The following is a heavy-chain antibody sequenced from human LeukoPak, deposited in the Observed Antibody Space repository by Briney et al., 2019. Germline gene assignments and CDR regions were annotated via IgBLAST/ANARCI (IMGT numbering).Heavy chain of an antibody. CDR1: GYTFTVYY. CDR2: INPNSGGT. D-gene: IGHD6-13*01. CDR3: AREDSAGIAAAGTCYYGMDV. Sequence: ASVTVSCTASGYTFTVYYMHWVRQAPGQGLEWMGWINPNSGGTNYAQKFQGRLTTTRDTSISTAYMELSRLRSDDTAVYYCAREDSAGIAAAGTCYYGMDVWGQGTTVTVSS. J-gene: IGHJ6*02. V-gene: IGHV1-2*02.